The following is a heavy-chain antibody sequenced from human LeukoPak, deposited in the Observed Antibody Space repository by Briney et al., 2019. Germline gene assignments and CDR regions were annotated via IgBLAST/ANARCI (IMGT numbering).Heavy chain of an antibody. Sequence: GGCLRLSCAASGFTFNSYAMCWVRQAPGKGLEWVSAISGSGGSTYYTDSVKGRFTISRDNSKNTLYLQMNSLRAEDTAVYYCAKLRLFVSSGWLTDFDYWGQGTLVTVSS. CDR3: AKLRLFVSSGWLTDFDY. V-gene: IGHV3-23*01. CDR2: ISGSGGST. J-gene: IGHJ4*02. CDR1: GFTFNSYA. D-gene: IGHD6-19*01.